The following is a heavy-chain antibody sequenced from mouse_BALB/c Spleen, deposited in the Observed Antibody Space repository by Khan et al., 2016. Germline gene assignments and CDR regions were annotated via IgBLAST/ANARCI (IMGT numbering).Heavy chain of an antibody. V-gene: IGHV5-9-1*01. CDR2: ISSGGSYT. CDR3: ACSSHYSMDY. Sequence: EVELVESGGGLVKPGGSLKLSCAASGFTFSSYAMSWVRQTPEKRLEWVATISSGGSYTYYPDSVKGRFTISRDNAKNTLYLQMSSLRSEDTAMYYSACSSHYSMDYWGQGTTVTVSA. CDR1: GFTFSSYA. J-gene: IGHJ4*01. D-gene: IGHD1-1*01.